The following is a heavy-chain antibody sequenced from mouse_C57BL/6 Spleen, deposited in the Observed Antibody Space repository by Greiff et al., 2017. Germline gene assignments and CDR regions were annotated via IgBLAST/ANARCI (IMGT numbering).Heavy chain of an antibody. CDR2: ISSGGSYT. Sequence: EVHLVESGGDLVKPGGSLKLSCAASGFTFSSYGMSWVRQTPDKRLEWVATISSGGSYTYYPDSVKGRFTISRDNAKNTLYLQMSSLKSEDTAMYYCARLTTVVAFDYWGQGTTLTVSS. J-gene: IGHJ2*01. D-gene: IGHD1-1*01. CDR3: ARLTTVVAFDY. V-gene: IGHV5-6*01. CDR1: GFTFSSYG.